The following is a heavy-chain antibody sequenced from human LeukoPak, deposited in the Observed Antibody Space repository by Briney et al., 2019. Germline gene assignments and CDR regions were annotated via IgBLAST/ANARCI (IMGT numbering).Heavy chain of an antibody. CDR2: IYSGGST. D-gene: IGHD3-10*01. CDR3: ARDSSTMEVYFQH. J-gene: IGHJ1*01. Sequence: GGSLRLSCAASGFTVSSNYMSWVRQAPGKGLEWVSVIYSGGSTYYADSVKGRFTISRDNSKNTLYLQMNSLRAEDTAVYHCARDSSTMEVYFQHWGQGTLVTVSS. V-gene: IGHV3-53*01. CDR1: GFTVSSNY.